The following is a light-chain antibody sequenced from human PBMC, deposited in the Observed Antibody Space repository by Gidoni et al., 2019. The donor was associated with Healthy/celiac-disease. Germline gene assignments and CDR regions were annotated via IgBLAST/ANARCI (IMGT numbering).Light chain of an antibody. CDR2: AAF. CDR1: KRISSY. J-gene: IGKJ4*01. CDR3: QQSYSTPQLT. Sequence: DIQMTQSPSSLSASVGDRVTITCRASKRISSYLNWYQQKPGKAPKLLIYAAFSLQSGVPSRFSGSGSGTDFTLTISSLQPEDFATYYCQQSYSTPQLTFGGGTKVEIK. V-gene: IGKV1-39*01.